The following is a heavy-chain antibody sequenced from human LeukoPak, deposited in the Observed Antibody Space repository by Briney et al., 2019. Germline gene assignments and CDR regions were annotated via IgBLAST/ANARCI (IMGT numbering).Heavy chain of an antibody. D-gene: IGHD5-18*01. CDR3: ARDGAYSYAAWFDY. CDR1: GFTFSSYS. J-gene: IGHJ4*02. Sequence: GGSLRLSCAASGFTFSSYSMNWVRQAPGKGLEWVSSISSSSSYIYYADSVKGRFTISRDNAKNSLYLQMNSLRAEDTAVYYCARDGAYSYAAWFDYWGQGTLVTVSS. CDR2: ISSSSSYI. V-gene: IGHV3-21*01.